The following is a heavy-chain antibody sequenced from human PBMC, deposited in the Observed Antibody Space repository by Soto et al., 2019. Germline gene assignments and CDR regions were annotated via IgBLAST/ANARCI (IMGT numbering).Heavy chain of an antibody. CDR1: GGTFSSYA. Sequence: QVQLVQSGAEVKKRGSSVKVSCKASGGTFSSYAISWVRQAPGQGLEWMGGIIPISGTASYAQKFQGRVTITAEESTSTAYMELRSLRYEDTAVYYCARSQGSSTSLEIYYYYYYGMDVWGHGTTVTVSS. V-gene: IGHV1-69*01. CDR3: ARSQGSSTSLEIYYYYYYGMDV. J-gene: IGHJ6*02. D-gene: IGHD2-2*01. CDR2: IIPISGTA.